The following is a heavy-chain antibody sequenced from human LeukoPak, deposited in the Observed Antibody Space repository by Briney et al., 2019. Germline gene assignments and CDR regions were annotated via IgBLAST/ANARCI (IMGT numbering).Heavy chain of an antibody. J-gene: IGHJ4*02. CDR3: ARKEWVPYYFDS. CDR2: IYTSGST. D-gene: IGHD3-3*01. V-gene: IGHV4-4*07. CDR1: GGSISSYY. Sequence: SETLSLTCTVSGGSISSYYWSWIRQPAGKGLEWIGRIYTSGSTNYNPSLKSRVTLSVDTPKNQFSLNLSSVTAADTAVYYCARKEWVPYYFDSWGQGVLVTVSS.